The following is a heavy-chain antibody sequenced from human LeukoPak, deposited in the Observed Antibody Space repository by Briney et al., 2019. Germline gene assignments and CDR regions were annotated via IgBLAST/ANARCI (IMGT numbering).Heavy chain of an antibody. CDR2: ISAYNGNT. CDR3: ARFRYSGSYYSYYYYYYMDV. Sequence: GASVKVSCKASGYTFTSYGISWVRQAPGQGLEWMGWISAYNGNTNYAQKLQGRVTMTTDTSTSTAYMELRSLRSDDTAVYYCARFRYSGSYYSYYYYYYMDVWGKGTTVTISS. V-gene: IGHV1-18*01. D-gene: IGHD1-26*01. CDR1: GYTFTSYG. J-gene: IGHJ6*03.